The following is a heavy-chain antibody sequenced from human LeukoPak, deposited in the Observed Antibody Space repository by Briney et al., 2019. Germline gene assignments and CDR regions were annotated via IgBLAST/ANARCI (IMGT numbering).Heavy chain of an antibody. D-gene: IGHD6-19*01. Sequence: GRSLRLSCAASGFTFSSYAMSWVRQAPGKGLEWVSAISGSGGSTYYADSVKGRFTISRDNSKNTLYLQMNSLRAEDTAVYYCAIDRKYSSGWYVNPSANVYGMDVWGQGTTVTVSS. CDR2: ISGSGGST. CDR3: AIDRKYSSGWYVNPSANVYGMDV. CDR1: GFTFSSYA. J-gene: IGHJ6*02. V-gene: IGHV3-23*01.